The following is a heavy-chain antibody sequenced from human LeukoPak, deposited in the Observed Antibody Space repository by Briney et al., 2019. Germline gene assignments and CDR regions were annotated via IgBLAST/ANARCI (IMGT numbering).Heavy chain of an antibody. CDR1: GYTFTSYG. CDR2: ISAYNGNT. CDR3: AREVEGPADYYYYYMDV. J-gene: IGHJ6*03. V-gene: IGHV1-18*01. Sequence: ASVTVSCKASGYTFTSYGISWVRQAPGQGREWMGWISAYNGNTNYAQKLQGRVTMTTDTSTSTAYMELRSLRSDDTAVYYCAREVEGPADYYYYYMDVWGKGTTVTVSS.